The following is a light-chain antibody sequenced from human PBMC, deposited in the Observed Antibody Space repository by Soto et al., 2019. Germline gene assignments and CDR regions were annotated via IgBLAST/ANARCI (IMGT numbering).Light chain of an antibody. V-gene: IGKV1-5*01. J-gene: IGKJ1*01. Sequence: DIQLTQSPPTLSASVGDRVTITCRASQSIRYHLAWYQQMPGKAPKLLIYGASSLQSGVPSRFSGSGSGTEFTLTISSLQPVDFATYYCQHHNSYSQTFGQGTEVDIK. CDR1: QSIRYH. CDR2: GAS. CDR3: QHHNSYSQT.